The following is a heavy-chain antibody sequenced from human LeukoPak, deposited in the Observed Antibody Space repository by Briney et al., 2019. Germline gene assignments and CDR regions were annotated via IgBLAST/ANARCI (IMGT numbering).Heavy chain of an antibody. V-gene: IGHV1-2*02. CDR3: ARDVGVVILPDY. D-gene: IGHD3-3*01. J-gene: IGHJ4*02. CDR2: IKPISVGT. CDR1: GYTFTGYY. Sequence: GASLKVSSTASGYTFTGYYMPWVRHAPGQGLEWMGLIKPISVGTNYTHKFQRRVTMTRDTSNSPAYMELTRLRSDDTAVYYCARDVGVVILPDYWGQGTLVTVSS.